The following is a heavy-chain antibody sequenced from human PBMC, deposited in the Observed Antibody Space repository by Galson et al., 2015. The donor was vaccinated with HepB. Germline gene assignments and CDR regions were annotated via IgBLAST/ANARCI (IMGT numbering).Heavy chain of an antibody. CDR2: IIPIFGTA. CDR1: GGTFSSYA. J-gene: IGHJ4*02. D-gene: IGHD3-3*01. CDR3: ARVTKLLEWLY. V-gene: IGHV1-69*13. Sequence: SVKVSCKASGGTFSSYAINWVRQAPGQGLEWMGGIIPIFGTADYAQKFQGIVTITADESTSTAYMELSSLKSEDTAVYYCARVTKLLEWLYWGQGTLVTVSS.